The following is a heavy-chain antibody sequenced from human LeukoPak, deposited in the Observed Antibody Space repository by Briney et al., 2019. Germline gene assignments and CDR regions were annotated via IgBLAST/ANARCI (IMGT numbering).Heavy chain of an antibody. Sequence: SVKVSCKASGGTSSSYTISWVRQAPGQGLEWMGRIIPIDGVENYAQKFQGRVTITADKLTSTAYMELSSLRCEDTAVYYCARALDCTNGVCFGDDAFDIWGQGTMVTVSS. CDR3: ARALDCTNGVCFGDDAFDI. J-gene: IGHJ3*02. CDR2: IIPIDGVE. D-gene: IGHD2-8*01. CDR1: GGTSSSYT. V-gene: IGHV1-69*02.